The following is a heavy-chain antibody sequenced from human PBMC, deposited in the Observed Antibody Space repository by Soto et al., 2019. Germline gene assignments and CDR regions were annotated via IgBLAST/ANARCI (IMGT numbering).Heavy chain of an antibody. D-gene: IGHD1-26*01. CDR3: ARRRVLGATSRWFDP. J-gene: IGHJ5*02. Sequence: SESLSLTCTVSGGTISSYYWSWIRQAPGKGLEWIGYIYYSGSTNYNPSLKRRLTISVNTSKNQSSLKLSSVPAADTAVYYCARRRVLGATSRWFDPWGQGTLVTVSS. CDR1: GGTISSYY. V-gene: IGHV4-59*01. CDR2: IYYSGST.